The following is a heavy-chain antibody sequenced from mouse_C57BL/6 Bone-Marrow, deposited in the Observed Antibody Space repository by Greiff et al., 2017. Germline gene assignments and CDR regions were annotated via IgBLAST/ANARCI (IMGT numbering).Heavy chain of an antibody. D-gene: IGHD1-1*01. Sequence: VQLQQPGAELVKPGASVKLSCKASGYTFTSYWMQWVKQRPGQGLEWIGEIDPSDSYTNYNQKFKGKATLTVDTSSSTAYMQLSSLTSEDSAVYYGAGIAGSAWFAYWGQGTLVTVSA. CDR3: AGIAGSAWFAY. CDR1: GYTFTSYW. V-gene: IGHV1-50*01. J-gene: IGHJ3*01. CDR2: IDPSDSYT.